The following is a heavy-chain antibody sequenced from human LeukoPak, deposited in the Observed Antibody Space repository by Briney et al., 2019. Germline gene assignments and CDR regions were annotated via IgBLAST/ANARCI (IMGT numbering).Heavy chain of an antibody. CDR1: GGSISSYY. CDR2: IYYSGST. V-gene: IGHV4-59*01. Sequence: SETLSLTCTVSGGSISSYYWSWIRQPAGKGLECIGYIYYSGSTNYNPSLKSRVTISVDTSKKQFSLKLSSVTAADTAVYYCARRSAFLNALDIWGQGTMVTVSS. CDR3: ARRSAFLNALDI. J-gene: IGHJ3*02.